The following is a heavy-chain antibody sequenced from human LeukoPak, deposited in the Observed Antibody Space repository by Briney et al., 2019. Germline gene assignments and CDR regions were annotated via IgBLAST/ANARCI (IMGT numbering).Heavy chain of an antibody. J-gene: IGHJ3*02. Sequence: ASVKVSCKASVYTFTSYGISWVRQAPGQGLEWMGWISAYNGNTNYAQKLQGRVTMTTDTSTSTAYMELRSLRSDDTAVYYCARDRSYYVWGSYRPNDAFDIWGQGTMVTVSS. CDR3: ARDRSYYVWGSYRPNDAFDI. CDR2: ISAYNGNT. CDR1: VYTFTSYG. V-gene: IGHV1-18*01. D-gene: IGHD3-16*02.